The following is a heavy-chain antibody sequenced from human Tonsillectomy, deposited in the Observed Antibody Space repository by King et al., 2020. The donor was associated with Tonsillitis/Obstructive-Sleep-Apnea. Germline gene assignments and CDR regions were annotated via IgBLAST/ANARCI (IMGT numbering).Heavy chain of an antibody. J-gene: IGHJ4*02. CDR1: GGSFSGYY. Sequence: VQLQQGGAGLLKPSETLSLTCAVYGGSFSGYYWSWIRQPPGKGLEWIGEINHSGSTNYNPSLKSRVTISVETSKNQFSLKLSSLTAADTAVYYCARGSGSAQNYDYWGQGTLVTVSS. CDR2: INHSGST. V-gene: IGHV4-34*01. CDR3: ARGSGSAQNYDY. D-gene: IGHD2/OR15-2a*01.